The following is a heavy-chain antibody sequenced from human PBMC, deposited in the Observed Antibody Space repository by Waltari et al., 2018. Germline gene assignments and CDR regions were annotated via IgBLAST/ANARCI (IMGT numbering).Heavy chain of an antibody. CDR2: IYTSGST. J-gene: IGHJ6*02. V-gene: IGHV4-4*07. Sequence: QVQLQESGPGLVKPSETLSLTCTVSGGSISRYYWSWIRPPAGKGREWIGRIYTSGSTNYNPSLKSRVTMSVDTSKNQFSLKLSSVTAADTAVYYCARDRRLPYYDILTGLKATYYYYGMDVWGQGTTVTVSS. CDR1: GGSISRYY. D-gene: IGHD3-9*01. CDR3: ARDRRLPYYDILTGLKATYYYYGMDV.